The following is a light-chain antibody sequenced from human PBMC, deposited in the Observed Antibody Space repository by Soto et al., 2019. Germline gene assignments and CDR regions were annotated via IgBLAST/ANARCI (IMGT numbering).Light chain of an antibody. Sequence: DIQMTQSPSSLSASLGDRVTITCRASQSIISYLNWYQQKPGKAPKLLTYAASSLQGGVPSRFSGSGSGTDFTLTINSLQPEDFATYYCQQSYTTPLTFGGGTKVDIK. CDR2: AAS. J-gene: IGKJ4*01. V-gene: IGKV1-39*01. CDR3: QQSYTTPLT. CDR1: QSIISY.